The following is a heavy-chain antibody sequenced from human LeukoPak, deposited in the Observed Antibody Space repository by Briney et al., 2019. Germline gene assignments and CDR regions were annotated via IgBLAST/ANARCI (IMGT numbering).Heavy chain of an antibody. J-gene: IGHJ4*02. Sequence: GGSLRLSCAVSGVTLSSHNMIWVRQAPGKGLEWVSSLTRGGNFLSYADSVKGRFTISRDNANNSLYLQMNSLTAEDTALYYCARDRSGYYYLDDWGQGTLVTVSS. CDR3: ARDRSGYYYLDD. D-gene: IGHD3-3*01. CDR1: GVTLSSHN. V-gene: IGHV3-21*01. CDR2: LTRGGNFL.